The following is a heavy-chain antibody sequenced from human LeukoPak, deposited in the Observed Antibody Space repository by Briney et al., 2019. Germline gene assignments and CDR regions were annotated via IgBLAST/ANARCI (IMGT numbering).Heavy chain of an antibody. CDR1: GFTFSSYS. CDR3: ARGYCSGGSCHNFGY. Sequence: PGGSLRLSCAASGFTFSSYSMNWVRQAPGKGLEWVSYISSSSSTIYYADSVKGRFTISRDNAKNSLYLQMNSLRAEDTAVYYCARGYCSGGSCHNFGYWDQGTLVTVSS. J-gene: IGHJ4*02. D-gene: IGHD2-15*01. CDR2: ISSSSSTI. V-gene: IGHV3-48*01.